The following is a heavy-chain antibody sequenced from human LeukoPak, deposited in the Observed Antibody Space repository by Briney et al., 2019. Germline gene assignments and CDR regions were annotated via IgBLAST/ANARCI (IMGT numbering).Heavy chain of an antibody. D-gene: IGHD3-10*01. CDR1: GFTFSSYS. CDR3: ARGFPYGSGSPDY. Sequence: GGSLRLSCAASGFTFSSYSMNWVRQAPGKGLEWVSSISSSSSYIYYADSVKGRFTISRDNAKNSLYLQMNSLRAEDTAVYYCARGFPYGSGSPDYWGQGTLVSVSS. CDR2: ISSSSSYI. V-gene: IGHV3-21*01. J-gene: IGHJ4*02.